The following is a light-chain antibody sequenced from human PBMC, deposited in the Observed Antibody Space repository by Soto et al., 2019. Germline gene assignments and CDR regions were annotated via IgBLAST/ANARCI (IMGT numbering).Light chain of an antibody. CDR1: QSISSY. J-gene: IGKJ2*01. Sequence: DIEMTQSPSSLSASVGDSVTITCRASQSISSYLKWYKQKSGKAPKLLIYAASSLQGGVPSRFSGSGSGTDFTLTISSLQPEDFATYYCQQSYSTPYTFGQGTKLEIK. V-gene: IGKV1-39*01. CDR3: QQSYSTPYT. CDR2: AAS.